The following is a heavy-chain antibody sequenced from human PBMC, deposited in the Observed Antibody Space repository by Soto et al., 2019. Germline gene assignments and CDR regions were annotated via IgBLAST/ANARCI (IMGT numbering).Heavy chain of an antibody. CDR3: AGQRSPEGWFDP. V-gene: IGHV3-23*01. Sequence: GGSLRLSCAASAISFNTYGVTWVRQAPGKGLEWVSTVTVTGGSTYYADSVKGRFTISRDRSNYTVSLLLNSLRVEDTAIYYCAGQRSPEGWFDPWGQRTLVTVPS. CDR1: AISFNTYG. D-gene: IGHD3-10*01. J-gene: IGHJ5*02. CDR2: VTVTGGST.